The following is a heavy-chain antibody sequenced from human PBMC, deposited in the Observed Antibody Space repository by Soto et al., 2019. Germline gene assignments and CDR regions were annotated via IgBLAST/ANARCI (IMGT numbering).Heavy chain of an antibody. Sequence: PGGSLRLSCAASGFSFSSYAMGWVRQAPGKGLEGVSGIRGRGGTTYYADSVKGRFTISRDNSKNTLFLQVDSLRAEDTAIYYCAKVIVEWELLNAFDSWGQGTLVTVSS. V-gene: IGHV3-23*01. CDR1: GFSFSSYA. D-gene: IGHD1-26*01. CDR2: IRGRGGTT. CDR3: AKVIVEWELLNAFDS. J-gene: IGHJ4*02.